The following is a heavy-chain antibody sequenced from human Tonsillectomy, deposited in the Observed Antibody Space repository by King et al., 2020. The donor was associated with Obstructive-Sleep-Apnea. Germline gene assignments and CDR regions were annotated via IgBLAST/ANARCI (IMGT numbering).Heavy chain of an antibody. Sequence: VQLVESGGGVVQPGRSLRLSCAASGFTFSNYGIHWVRQAPGKGLEWVAFITYDGSNKYYADSVKGRFTISRDNSNNTLFLQMNSLRPEDTAVYYCAKRGYGGNGPDYWGQGTLVTVSS. D-gene: IGHD4-23*01. CDR1: GFTFSNYG. V-gene: IGHV3-30*02. CDR3: AKRGYGGNGPDY. J-gene: IGHJ4*02. CDR2: ITYDGSNK.